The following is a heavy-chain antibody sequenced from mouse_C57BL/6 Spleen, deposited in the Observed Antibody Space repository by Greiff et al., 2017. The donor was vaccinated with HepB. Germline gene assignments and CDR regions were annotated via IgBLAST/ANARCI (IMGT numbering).Heavy chain of an antibody. D-gene: IGHD2-5*01. CDR1: GFTFSSYA. J-gene: IGHJ1*03. CDR3: TRAGDSNYWYFDV. V-gene: IGHV5-9-1*02. Sequence: EVQLVESGEGLVKPGGSLKLSCAASGFTFSSYAMSWVRQTPEKRLEWVAYISSGGDYIYYADTVKGRFPISRDNARNTLYLQMSSLKSEDTAMYYCTRAGDSNYWYFDVWGTGTTVTVSS. CDR2: ISSGGDYI.